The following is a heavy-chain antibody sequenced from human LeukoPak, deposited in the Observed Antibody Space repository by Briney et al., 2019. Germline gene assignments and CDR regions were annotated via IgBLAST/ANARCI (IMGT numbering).Heavy chain of an antibody. CDR3: ARALGSSWDSSLDS. D-gene: IGHD6-13*01. J-gene: IGHJ4*02. Sequence: PGGSLRLSCAVSGFSVTNNYMSWVRQAPGKGLEWVSVFYVGGATYYADSVKGRFTISRDNSKNTLYLQMNSLTTEDTAVYYCARALGSSWDSSLDSWGQGTLVPVSS. CDR1: GFSVTNNY. V-gene: IGHV3-53*01. CDR2: FYVGGAT.